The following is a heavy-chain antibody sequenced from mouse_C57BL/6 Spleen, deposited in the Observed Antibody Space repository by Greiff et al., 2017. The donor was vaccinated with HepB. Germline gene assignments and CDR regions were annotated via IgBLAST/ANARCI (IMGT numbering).Heavy chain of an antibody. CDR1: GYSFTGYY. V-gene: IGHV1-42*01. CDR2: INPSTGGT. J-gene: IGHJ1*03. D-gene: IGHD1-1*01. CDR3: ARFYYGSSRWYFDV. Sequence: EVQLQQSGPELVKPGASVKISCKASGYSFTGYYMNWVKQSPEKSLEWIGEINPSTGGTTYNQKFKAKATLTVDKSSSTAYMQLKSLTSEDSAVYYSARFYYGSSRWYFDVWGTGTTVTVSS.